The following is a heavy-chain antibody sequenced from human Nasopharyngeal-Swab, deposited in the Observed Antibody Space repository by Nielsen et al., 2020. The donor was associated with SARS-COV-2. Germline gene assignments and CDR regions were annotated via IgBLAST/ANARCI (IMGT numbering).Heavy chain of an antibody. CDR1: GYTFTSYG. V-gene: IGHV1-18*01. D-gene: IGHD1-7*01. CDR3: ARILRLELRTCGMDV. Sequence: ASVKVSCKASGYTFTSYGISWVRQAPGQGPEWMGWISAYNGNTNYAQKLQGRVTMTTDNSTSTAYMELRSLRSDDTAVYYCARILRLELRTCGMDVWGQGTTVTVSS. CDR2: ISAYNGNT. J-gene: IGHJ6*02.